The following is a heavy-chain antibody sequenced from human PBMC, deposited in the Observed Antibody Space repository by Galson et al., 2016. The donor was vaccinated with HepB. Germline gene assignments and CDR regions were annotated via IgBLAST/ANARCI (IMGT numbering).Heavy chain of an antibody. V-gene: IGHV2-5*02. CDR2: IYWDDDK. D-gene: IGHD4-17*01. J-gene: IGHJ4*02. Sequence: PALVKPTQTLTLTCTFSGFSLSTSGVGVGWIRQPPGKALEWLALIYWDDDKRYSPSLKSRLTITKDTSKNQVVLTMTNMDPVDTATYYCPHRLYGDYDFYYFDYWGQGTLVTVSS. CDR1: GFSLSTSGVG. CDR3: PHRLYGDYDFYYFDY.